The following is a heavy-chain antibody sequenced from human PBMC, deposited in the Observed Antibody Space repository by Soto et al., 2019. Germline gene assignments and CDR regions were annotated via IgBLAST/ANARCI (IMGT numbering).Heavy chain of an antibody. D-gene: IGHD3-22*01. CDR2: ISAHNGDT. CDR1: GCSFATYG. V-gene: IGHV1-18*04. CDR3: ATEPIYYNDGSGYYPLGH. J-gene: IGHJ4*02. Sequence: VASVKVSCKASGCSFATYGFSWVRQAPGQGLECVGWISAHNGDTHYSQKFQGRVTLTTDTSTNTGYMELRSLTSDDTAVYFCATEPIYYNDGSGYYPLGHWGQGTLVTVSS.